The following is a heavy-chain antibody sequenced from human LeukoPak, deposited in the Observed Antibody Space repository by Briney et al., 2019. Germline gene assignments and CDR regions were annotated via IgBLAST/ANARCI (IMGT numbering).Heavy chain of an antibody. D-gene: IGHD1-26*01. CDR2: FDPEDGET. CDR1: GYTLAELA. J-gene: IGHJ4*02. V-gene: IGHV1-24*01. CDR3: ATGGTYFFY. Sequence: ASVKVSCKVSGYTLAELAMHWVRQAPGKGLEWMGGFDPEDGETIYAQKVQGRVTMTEDTSTDTAYMELTSLTSEDTAVYYCATGGTYFFYWGQGTLVTVSS.